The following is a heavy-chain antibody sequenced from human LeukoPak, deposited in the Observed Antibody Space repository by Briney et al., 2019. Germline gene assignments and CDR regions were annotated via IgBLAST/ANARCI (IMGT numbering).Heavy chain of an antibody. CDR3: ARVTWGSSSSWAGAFDI. V-gene: IGHV1-69*06. CDR2: IIPIFGTA. J-gene: IGHJ3*02. CDR1: GGTFSSYA. Sequence: ASVKVSCKASGGTFSSYAISWVRQAPGQGLEWMGGIIPIFGTANYAQKFQGRVTITADKSTSTAYMELSSLRSEDTAVYYCARVTWGSSSSWAGAFDIWGQGTMVTVSS. D-gene: IGHD6-6*01.